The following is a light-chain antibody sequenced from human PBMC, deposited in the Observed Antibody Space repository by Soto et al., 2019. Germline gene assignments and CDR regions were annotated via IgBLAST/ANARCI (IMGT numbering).Light chain of an antibody. CDR1: QSVSSN. Sequence: EIVMTQSPATLSVSPGERATLSCRASQSVSSNLAWYQPKPGQAPRLLIYGASTRATGIPARFSGSGSGTEFTLSISMLQSEDFAVYYCQQYNNWPYTFGQGTKLEIK. V-gene: IGKV3-15*01. CDR2: GAS. CDR3: QQYNNWPYT. J-gene: IGKJ2*01.